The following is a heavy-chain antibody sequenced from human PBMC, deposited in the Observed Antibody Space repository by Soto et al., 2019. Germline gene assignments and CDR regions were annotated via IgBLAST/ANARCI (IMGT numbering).Heavy chain of an antibody. V-gene: IGHV1-46*01. Sequence: QVQLVQSGAEVKKPGASVKVSCKASGYIFTNYYIHWVRQAPGQGLEWMAIINPLPTSGSTNYAQKFQGRVTVTRHTSTSTVYMELSSLTSEDTAMYYCARDLTAAAYWGQGTLVTVSS. D-gene: IGHD6-13*01. CDR3: ARDLTAAAY. CDR2: INPLPTSGST. CDR1: GYIFTNYY. J-gene: IGHJ4*02.